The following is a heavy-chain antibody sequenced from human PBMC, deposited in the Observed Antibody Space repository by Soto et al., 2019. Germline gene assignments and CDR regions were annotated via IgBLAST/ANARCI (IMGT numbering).Heavy chain of an antibody. J-gene: IGHJ4*02. CDR3: ARDYCSGGSCYSGLFDY. V-gene: IGHV3-11*01. D-gene: IGHD2-15*01. CDR1: GFTFSDYY. Sequence: GGSLRLSCAASGFTFSDYYMSWIRQAPGKGLEWVSYISSSGSTIYYADSVKGRFTISRDNAKNSLYLQMNSLRAEDTAVYYCARDYCSGGSCYSGLFDYWGQGTLVTVSS. CDR2: ISSSGSTI.